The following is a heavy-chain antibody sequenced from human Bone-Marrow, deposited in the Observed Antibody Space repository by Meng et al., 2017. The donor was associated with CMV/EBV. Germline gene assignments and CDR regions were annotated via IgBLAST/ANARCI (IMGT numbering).Heavy chain of an antibody. Sequence: SETLSLTCTVSGGSVSSGSYYWSWIRQPPGKGLEWIGYIYYSGSTNYNPSLKSRVTISVDTSKNQFSLKLSSVTAADTAVYYCARDRVEYYDSSGYYYTYYFDYWGQGTLVTVSS. CDR2: IYYSGST. CDR1: GGSVSSGSYY. D-gene: IGHD3-22*01. CDR3: ARDRVEYYDSSGYYYTYYFDY. V-gene: IGHV4-61*01. J-gene: IGHJ4*02.